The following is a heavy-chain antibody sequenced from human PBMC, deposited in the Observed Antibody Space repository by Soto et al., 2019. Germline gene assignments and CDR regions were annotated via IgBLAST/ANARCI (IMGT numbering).Heavy chain of an antibody. D-gene: IGHD5-18*01. V-gene: IGHV3-33*01. CDR1: GFTFSSYG. J-gene: IGHJ6*02. CDR2: IWYDGSNK. Sequence: GGSLRLSCAASGFTFSSYGMHWVRQAPGKGLEWVAVIWYDGSNKYYADSVKGRFTISRDNSKNTLYLQMNSLRAEDTAVYYCARDATAMGIWEYGMDVWGQGTTVTVPS. CDR3: ARDATAMGIWEYGMDV.